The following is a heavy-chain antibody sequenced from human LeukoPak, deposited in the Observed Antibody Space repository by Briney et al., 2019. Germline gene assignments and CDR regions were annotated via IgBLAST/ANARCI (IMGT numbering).Heavy chain of an antibody. CDR3: AKDGAGWYGDY. CDR1: GFTFSTNA. V-gene: IGHV3-30-3*01. D-gene: IGHD6-19*01. CDR2: ISYDGSNK. J-gene: IGHJ4*02. Sequence: GGSLRLSCAASGFTFSTNAMHWVRQAPGKGLEWVAVISYDGSNKYYADSVKGRFTISRDNSKNTLFLQMNSLRADDTAVYYCAKDGAGWYGDYWGQGTLVTVSS.